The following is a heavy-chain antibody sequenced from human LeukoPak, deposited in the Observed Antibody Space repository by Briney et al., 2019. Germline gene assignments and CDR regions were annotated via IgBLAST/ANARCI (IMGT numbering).Heavy chain of an antibody. CDR1: GYTFSSYG. D-gene: IGHD2-8*02. Sequence: PGASVKLSCKTSGYTFSSYGIAWVRQAPGQGLEWMGRISAYNGKTNYAQNLQGRVTMTTDTSTSTGYMELRSLRSDDTAVYYCAREGALHDTGDHYLSWFDPWGQGTLVTVSS. CDR2: ISAYNGKT. V-gene: IGHV1-18*01. CDR3: AREGALHDTGDHYLSWFDP. J-gene: IGHJ5*02.